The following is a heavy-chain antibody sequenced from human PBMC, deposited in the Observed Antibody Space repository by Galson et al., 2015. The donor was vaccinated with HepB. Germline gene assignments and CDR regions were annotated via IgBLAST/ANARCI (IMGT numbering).Heavy chain of an antibody. CDR1: GFTFSNAW. CDR3: TTDYVIVVVGS. D-gene: IGHD3-22*01. Sequence: SLRLSCAASGFTFSNAWMSWVRQAPGKGLEWVGRIKSKTDGGTTDYAAPVKGRFTISRDDSKNTLYLQMNSLKTEDTAVYYCTTDYVIVVVGSWGQGTMVTVSS. J-gene: IGHJ3*01. CDR2: IKSKTDGGTT. V-gene: IGHV3-15*01.